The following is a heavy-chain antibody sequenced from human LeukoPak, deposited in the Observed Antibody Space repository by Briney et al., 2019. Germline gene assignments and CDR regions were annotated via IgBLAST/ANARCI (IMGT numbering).Heavy chain of an antibody. CDR1: GGSISSGGYY. V-gene: IGHV4-31*03. CDR3: ARDRTTIFGVETYGMDV. Sequence: SETLSLTCTVSGGSISSGGYYWSWIRQHPGKGLEWIGYIYYSGSTYYNPSLKSRVTISVDTSKNQFSLKLSSVTAADTAVYYCARDRTTIFGVETYGMDVWGQGTTVTVSS. D-gene: IGHD3-3*01. CDR2: IYYSGST. J-gene: IGHJ6*02.